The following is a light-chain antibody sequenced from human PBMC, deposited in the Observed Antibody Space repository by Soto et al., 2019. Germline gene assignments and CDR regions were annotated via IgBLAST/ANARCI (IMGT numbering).Light chain of an antibody. Sequence: EIVMTQSPPSLTVTPGEPASISCRSSQRLLHSNGNTFLDWYLQKPGQSPQLLIYLGSNRASGVPDRVSGSEAGTDFTLKISRVEAEDVGVYYCMQALQTPYTLGQGTKVDIK. V-gene: IGKV2-28*01. CDR2: LGS. CDR1: QRLLHSNGNTF. J-gene: IGKJ2*01. CDR3: MQALQTPYT.